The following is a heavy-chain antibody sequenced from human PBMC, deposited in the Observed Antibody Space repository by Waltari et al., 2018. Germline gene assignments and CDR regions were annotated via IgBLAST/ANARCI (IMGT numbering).Heavy chain of an antibody. CDR3: AREPPGATKGFDY. CDR1: GYTFRNFN. Sequence: QVRLVQSGAEGKKPGASLMVSCEACGYTFRNFNVHWVRQAPGQGLEWMGMINTAAGTTNYAPKFRGRVTMTRDTSTSTVYLDLSSLRSEDTAVYFCAREPPGATKGFDYWGQGTLVIVSS. J-gene: IGHJ4*02. V-gene: IGHV1-46*01. D-gene: IGHD1-26*01. CDR2: INTAAGTT.